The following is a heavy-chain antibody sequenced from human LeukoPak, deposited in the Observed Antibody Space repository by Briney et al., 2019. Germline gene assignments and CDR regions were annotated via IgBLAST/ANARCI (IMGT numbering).Heavy chain of an antibody. V-gene: IGHV4-39*07. CDR2: IYYSGST. CDR1: GGSISSSSYY. CDR3: ARWGGGYYYDSSGPFDY. D-gene: IGHD3-22*01. Sequence: SETLSLTCTVSGGSISSSSYYWGWIRQPPGRGLEWIGSIYYSGSTYYNPSLKSRVTISVDTSKNQFSLKLSSVTAADTAVYYCARWGGGYYYDSSGPFDYWGQGTLVTVSS. J-gene: IGHJ4*02.